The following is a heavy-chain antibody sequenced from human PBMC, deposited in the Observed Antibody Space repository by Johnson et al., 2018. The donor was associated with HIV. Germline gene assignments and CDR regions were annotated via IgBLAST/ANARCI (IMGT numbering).Heavy chain of an antibody. V-gene: IGHV3-30*02. Sequence: QMQLVESGGGLVQPGGSLRLSCAASGFTFSNYGMHWVRQAPGKGLEWVAVIWYDGSNKYYADSVKGRFTISRDNSKNTLYLQMGSLRAEDMAVYYCAFIEYSSLDAFDIWGQGTMVTVSS. CDR2: IWYDGSNK. D-gene: IGHD6-6*01. CDR1: GFTFSNYG. CDR3: AFIEYSSLDAFDI. J-gene: IGHJ3*02.